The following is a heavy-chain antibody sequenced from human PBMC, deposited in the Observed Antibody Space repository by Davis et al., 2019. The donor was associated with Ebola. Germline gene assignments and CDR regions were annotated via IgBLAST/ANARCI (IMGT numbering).Heavy chain of an antibody. D-gene: IGHD3-22*01. CDR3: ARDRYYYGGSGTYDY. CDR2: ISSSGSTL. V-gene: IGHV3-48*04. J-gene: IGHJ4*02. CDR1: GFTFSSYG. Sequence: GESLKISCAASGFTFSSYGMNWVRQAPGKGLEWVSYISSSGSTLYYADSVKGRFTISRDNAKNSLYLQMNSLRAEDTALFYCARDRYYYGGSGTYDYWGQGTLVTVSS.